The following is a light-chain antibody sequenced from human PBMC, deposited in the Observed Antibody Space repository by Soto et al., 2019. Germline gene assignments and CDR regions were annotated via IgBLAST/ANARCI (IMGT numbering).Light chain of an antibody. V-gene: IGKV3-20*01. J-gene: IGKJ1*01. CDR1: QSLNARY. CDR3: QQYHDWPPT. CDR2: GAS. Sequence: EIVLTQSPGTLSLSPGERATLSCRASQSLNARYLAWYQVKPGQAPRLLFYGASSRATGIPDRFIGSGSGTDFTLTITGLEPEDFEVYYCQQYHDWPPTFGQGTKVDIK.